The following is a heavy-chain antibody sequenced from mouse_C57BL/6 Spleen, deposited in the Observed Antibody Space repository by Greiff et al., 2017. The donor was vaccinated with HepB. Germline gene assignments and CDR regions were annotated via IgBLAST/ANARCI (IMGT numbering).Heavy chain of an antibody. CDR1: GFSLTSYA. CDR3: ARDSNYGYFDY. J-gene: IGHJ2*01. CDR2: IWTGGGT. V-gene: IGHV2-9-1*01. D-gene: IGHD2-5*01. Sequence: VKLMESGPGLVEPSQSLSITCTVSGFSLTSYAISWVRQPPGKGLEWLGVIWTGGGTNYNSALKSSLSISQDNSKSQVFLKMNSLQTDDTARYYCARDSNYGYFDYWGQGTTLTVSS.